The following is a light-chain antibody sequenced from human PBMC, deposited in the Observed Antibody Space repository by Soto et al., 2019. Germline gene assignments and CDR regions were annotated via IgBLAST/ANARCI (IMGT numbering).Light chain of an antibody. J-gene: IGLJ2*01. CDR1: SSNIGAGYD. CDR3: QSYDSSLRGV. CDR2: GNS. Sequence: QSVLTQPPSVSGAPGQRVTISCTGSSSNIGAGYDVRWYQQLPGTAPKLLIYGNSNRPSGVPDRFSGSKSGTSASLAITGLQAEDEADYYCQSYDSSLRGVFGGGTKLTVL. V-gene: IGLV1-40*01.